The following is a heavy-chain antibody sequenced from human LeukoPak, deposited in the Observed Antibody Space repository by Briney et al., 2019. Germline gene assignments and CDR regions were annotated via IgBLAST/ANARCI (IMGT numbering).Heavy chain of an antibody. J-gene: IGHJ4*02. V-gene: IGHV3-21*01. Sequence: GGSLRLSCAASGFTFSSYSMNWVRQAPGKGLEWVSSISSSSSYIYYADSVKGRFTISRDNAKNSLYLQMNSLRAEDTAVYYCARAALGYSSSLGNYWGQGTLVTVSS. CDR1: GFTFSSYS. CDR2: ISSSSSYI. D-gene: IGHD6-13*01. CDR3: ARAALGYSSSLGNY.